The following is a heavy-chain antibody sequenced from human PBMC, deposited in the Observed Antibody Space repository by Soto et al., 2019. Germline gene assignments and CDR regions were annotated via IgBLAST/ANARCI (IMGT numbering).Heavy chain of an antibody. D-gene: IGHD1-26*01. V-gene: IGHV3-23*01. CDR3: AKVSLGATTITDFYYYGMDV. CDR1: GFTFDNYA. J-gene: IGHJ6*02. CDR2: ITGSGENT. Sequence: GGSLRLSCAASGFTFDNYAMNWVRQAPGKGLEWVSGITGSGENTYYADSVKGRFTISRDNSKNTLYVQLNSLRVEDAAIYYCAKVSLGATTITDFYYYGMDVWGQGTMVTVSS.